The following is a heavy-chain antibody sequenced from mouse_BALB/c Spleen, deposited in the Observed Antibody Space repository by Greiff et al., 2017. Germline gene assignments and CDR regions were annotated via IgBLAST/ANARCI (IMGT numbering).Heavy chain of an antibody. V-gene: IGHV14-4*02. D-gene: IGHD1-1*01. J-gene: IGHJ2*01. Sequence: VQLKQSGAELVRSGASVKLSCTASGFNIKDYYMHWVKQRPEQGLEWIGWIDPENGDTEYAPKFQGKATMTADTSSNTAYLQLSSLTSEDTAVYYCKEGTTGGDWGQGTTLTVSS. CDR3: KEGTTGGD. CDR2: IDPENGDT. CDR1: GFNIKDYY.